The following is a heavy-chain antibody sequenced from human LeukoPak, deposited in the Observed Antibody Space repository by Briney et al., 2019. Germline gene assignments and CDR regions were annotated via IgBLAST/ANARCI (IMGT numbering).Heavy chain of an antibody. CDR3: ARAVGSFDWLPLFDY. J-gene: IGHJ4*02. Sequence: PSETLSLTCTVSGGSISSVSYYWSCIRQPAGKGLEWIGRIYTSGSTNYNPSLKSRVTISADTSKNQFYLKLSSVTAADTAVYYCARAVGSFDWLPLFDYWGQGTLVTVSS. V-gene: IGHV4-61*02. CDR2: IYTSGST. CDR1: GGSISSVSYY. D-gene: IGHD3-9*01.